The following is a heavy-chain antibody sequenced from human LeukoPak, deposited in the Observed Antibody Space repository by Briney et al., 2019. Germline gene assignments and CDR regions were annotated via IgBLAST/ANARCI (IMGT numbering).Heavy chain of an antibody. D-gene: IGHD2-15*01. CDR1: GYTFTGYY. V-gene: IGHV1-8*02. CDR3: ARGHGYCSGGSCYSIYYFDY. J-gene: IGHJ4*02. CDR2: MNPNSGNT. Sequence: ASVKVSCKASGYTFTGYYIHWVRQATGQGLEWMGWMNPNSGNTGYAQKFQGRVTMTRNTSISTAYMELSSLRSEDTAVYYCARGHGYCSGGSCYSIYYFDYWGQGTLVTVSS.